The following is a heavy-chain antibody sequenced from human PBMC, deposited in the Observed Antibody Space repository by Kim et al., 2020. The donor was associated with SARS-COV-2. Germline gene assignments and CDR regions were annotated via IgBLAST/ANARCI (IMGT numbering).Heavy chain of an antibody. J-gene: IGHJ6*02. Sequence: ASVKVSCQASGYTLTDYPLNWVRQAPGQGLEWMGWFDTNTESPTYARDFAKRFVFSLDTSGRTAYLQINGLQPDDSAVYYCARGIGGFYAVQGVDLWGQGTTVNVSS. CDR2: FDTNTESP. CDR1: GYTLTDYP. D-gene: IGHD5-12*01. V-gene: IGHV7-4-1*02. CDR3: ARGIGGFYAVQGVDL.